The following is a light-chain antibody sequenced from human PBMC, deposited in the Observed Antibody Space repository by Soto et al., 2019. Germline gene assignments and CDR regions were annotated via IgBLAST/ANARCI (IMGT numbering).Light chain of an antibody. V-gene: IGKV1-9*01. CDR3: RQLNSYPRT. CDR2: AAS. J-gene: IGKJ3*01. CDR1: KGISSY. Sequence: DIQLTQSPSFLSASVGDRVTITCRASKGISSYLAWYQQKPGKAPKLLIYAASTLQSGVPSRFSGSGSGTEFTLTISSLQPEDFATYDCRQLNSYPRTFGPGTKVDIK.